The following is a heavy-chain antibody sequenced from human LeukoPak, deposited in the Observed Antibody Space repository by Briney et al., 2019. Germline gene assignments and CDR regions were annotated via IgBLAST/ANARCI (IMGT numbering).Heavy chain of an antibody. CDR1: GFTFSDYY. CDR2: ISSSSSYT. Sequence: PGGSLRLSCAASGFTFSDYYVSWIRQAPGKGLEWVSYISSSSSYTNYADSVKGRFTISRDNAKNSLYLQMNSLRAEDTAVYYCAKVASDSSGWYHFDYWGQGTLVNVCS. V-gene: IGHV3-11*06. J-gene: IGHJ4*02. D-gene: IGHD6-19*01. CDR3: AKVASDSSGWYHFDY.